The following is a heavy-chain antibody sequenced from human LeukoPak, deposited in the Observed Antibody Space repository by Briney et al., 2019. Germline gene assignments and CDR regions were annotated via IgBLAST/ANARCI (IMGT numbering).Heavy chain of an antibody. CDR2: IDPSDSYT. CDR1: GYSFTSYW. V-gene: IGHV5-10-1*01. J-gene: IGHJ4*02. CDR3: ARLYCSGGSCYQDDY. Sequence: GESLKISCKGSGYSFTSYWISWVRQMPGKGLEWMGRIDPSDSYTNYSPSFQGHVTISADKSISTAYLQWSSLTASDTAMYYCARLYCSGGSCYQDDYWGQGTLVTVSS. D-gene: IGHD2-15*01.